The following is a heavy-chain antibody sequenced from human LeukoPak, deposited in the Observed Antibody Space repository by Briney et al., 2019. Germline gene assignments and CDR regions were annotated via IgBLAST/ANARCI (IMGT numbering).Heavy chain of an antibody. CDR3: ARAKTFYDSSGYYWGDY. D-gene: IGHD3-22*01. CDR1: GYAFTGYY. Sequence: ASVKVSCKASGYAFTGYYIHWVRQAPGQGLEWMGWINPNTGGTNYAQKFQARLTMTRDTSISTAYMELRSLRSDDTAVYYCARAKTFYDSSGYYWGDYWGQGTLVTVSS. V-gene: IGHV1-2*02. CDR2: INPNTGGT. J-gene: IGHJ4*02.